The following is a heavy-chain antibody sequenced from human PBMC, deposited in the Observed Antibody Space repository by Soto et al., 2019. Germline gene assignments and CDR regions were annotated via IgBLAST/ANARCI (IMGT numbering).Heavy chain of an antibody. Sequence: QVQLVESGGGVVQPGRSLRLSCSASGFPFSTYGMHWVRQAPGKGLEWVAVISYDGSHEYYADSVKGRFTISRDNSKNMLYLEITSLRAEDRAVYYCANVEGGAYPDFDLWGQGTLVTVSS. CDR3: ANVEGGAYPDFDL. J-gene: IGHJ4*02. V-gene: IGHV3-30*18. CDR1: GFPFSTYG. D-gene: IGHD1-26*01. CDR2: ISYDGSHE.